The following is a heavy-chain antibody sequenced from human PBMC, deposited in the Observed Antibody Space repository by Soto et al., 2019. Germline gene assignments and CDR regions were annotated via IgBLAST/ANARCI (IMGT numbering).Heavy chain of an antibody. CDR2: LHSSGFA. CDR1: GASMSDYH. D-gene: IGHD1-26*01. V-gene: IGHV4-59*01. Sequence: SETLSLTCSVYGASMSDYHGSWSRQSPGKGLEHIGYLHSSGFAEYNPSLKSRVTISMDTSRNQFSLKLRFVTAADTAIYYCARSGHTFVGAVWGQGVLVTVSS. CDR3: ARSGHTFVGAV. J-gene: IGHJ4*02.